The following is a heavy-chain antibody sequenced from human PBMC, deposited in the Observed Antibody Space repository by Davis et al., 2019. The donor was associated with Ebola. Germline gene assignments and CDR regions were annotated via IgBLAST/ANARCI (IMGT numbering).Heavy chain of an antibody. Sequence: HSQTLSLTCDISGDSVSGGSGGWNWLRQSPSRGLEWLGRTYYSSKWYNDYAAYVKSRITINPDTSKNQFSLQLNSVTPEDTAVYYCARGWFKTGMDVWGQGTTVTVSS. CDR2: TYYSSKWYN. CDR3: ARGWFKTGMDV. D-gene: IGHD6-19*01. CDR1: GDSVSGGSGG. J-gene: IGHJ6*02. V-gene: IGHV6-1*01.